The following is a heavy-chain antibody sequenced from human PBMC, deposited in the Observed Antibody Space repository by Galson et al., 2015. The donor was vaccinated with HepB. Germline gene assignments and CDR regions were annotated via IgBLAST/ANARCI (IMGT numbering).Heavy chain of an antibody. CDR2: IIPIFGST. V-gene: IGHV1-69*13. D-gene: IGHD5-24*01. CDR1: GGTFSSYA. Sequence: SVKVSCKASGGTFSSYAISWVRQAPGQGLEWMGGIIPIFGSTSYAQKFQGRVSISADESTSTAYMEVSSLRSEDTAVYYCAGGRSRDGYSYYYHMDVWGTGTTVIVSS. CDR3: AGGRSRDGYSYYYHMDV. J-gene: IGHJ6*03.